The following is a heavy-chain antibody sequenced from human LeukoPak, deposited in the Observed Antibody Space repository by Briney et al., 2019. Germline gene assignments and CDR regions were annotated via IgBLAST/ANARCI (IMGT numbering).Heavy chain of an antibody. CDR2: IKPNNGDT. CDR3: ARRVQSTGVFDY. J-gene: IGHJ4*02. V-gene: IGHV1-2*06. CDR1: GYTFTDYY. Sequence: ASVKVSCNASGYTFTDYYMHWVRQAPGQGLEWMGRIKPNNGDTNYAQKFQGRVTMTRDTSINTAYMELSRLESDDTAVYYCARRVQSTGVFDYWGQGTLATVSS. D-gene: IGHD1-1*01.